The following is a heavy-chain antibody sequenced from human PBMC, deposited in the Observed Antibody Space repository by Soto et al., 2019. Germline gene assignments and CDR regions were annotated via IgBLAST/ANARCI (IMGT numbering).Heavy chain of an antibody. CDR1: GFTFSSYG. Sequence: QEQLVESGGGVVQPGRSLRLSCVASGFTFSSYGMHWVRQAPGKGLEWVAMIWYDGTSKDYVDSVKGRFTISRDNSKNTLSLQMNSLRVEDTAVYYCARADLGSCSGADCLPYWFDPWGQGTLVTVST. J-gene: IGHJ5*02. CDR3: ARADLGSCSGADCLPYWFDP. CDR2: IWYDGTSK. V-gene: IGHV3-33*01. D-gene: IGHD2-15*01.